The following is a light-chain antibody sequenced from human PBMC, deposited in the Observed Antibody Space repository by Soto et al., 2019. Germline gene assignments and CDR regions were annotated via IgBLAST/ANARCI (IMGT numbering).Light chain of an antibody. CDR2: DAS. J-gene: IGKJ5*01. CDR3: QKYNSYPRT. V-gene: IGKV1-5*01. Sequence: DILLPQSPSTLSASVGDSAPITCRASQSISSWLAWYQQKPGKAPKLLIYDASSLESGVPSRFSGSGSGTELTLTISSLQPDDFATYYCQKYNSYPRTFGQGTRLEI. CDR1: QSISSW.